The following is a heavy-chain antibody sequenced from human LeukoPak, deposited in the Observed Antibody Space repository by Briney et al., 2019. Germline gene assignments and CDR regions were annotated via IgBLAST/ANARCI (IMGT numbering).Heavy chain of an antibody. J-gene: IGHJ4*02. D-gene: IGHD3-10*01. CDR1: GGSISSYY. V-gene: IGHV4-59*01. CDR3: AMGSGQFFDY. CDR2: IYYSGST. Sequence: SETLSLTCTVSGGSISSYYWSWIRQPPGKGLEWIGYIYYSGSTNYNPSLESRVTISVDTSKNQFSLKLSSVTAADTAVYYCAMGSGQFFDYWGQGTLVTVSS.